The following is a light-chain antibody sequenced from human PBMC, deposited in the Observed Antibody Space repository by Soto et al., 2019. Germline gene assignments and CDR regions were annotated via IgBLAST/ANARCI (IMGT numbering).Light chain of an antibody. CDR3: QQYNNWPPTWT. V-gene: IGKV3-15*01. CDR1: QSVDSN. J-gene: IGKJ1*01. Sequence: EIVMTQSPATLSVSPGERATLSCRASQSVDSNLAWYQQRPGQAPRLLIYGASKRATGIPARFSVSRSGTEFTLTISSLQSEDFVVYYCQQYNNWPPTWTFGQGTRVEIK. CDR2: GAS.